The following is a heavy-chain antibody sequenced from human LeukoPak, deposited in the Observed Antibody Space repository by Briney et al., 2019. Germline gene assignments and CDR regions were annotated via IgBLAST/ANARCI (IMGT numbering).Heavy chain of an antibody. J-gene: IGHJ5*02. D-gene: IGHD6-19*01. CDR2: IYTSGST. Sequence: TSETLSLTCTVSGGSISSYYWSWIRQPAGKGLEWIGRIYTSGSTNYNPSLKSRVTMSVDTSKNQFSLKLSSVTAADTAVYYCARALPGIAVAGSPTNNWFDPWGQGTLVTV. CDR1: GGSISSYY. CDR3: ARALPGIAVAGSPTNNWFDP. V-gene: IGHV4-4*07.